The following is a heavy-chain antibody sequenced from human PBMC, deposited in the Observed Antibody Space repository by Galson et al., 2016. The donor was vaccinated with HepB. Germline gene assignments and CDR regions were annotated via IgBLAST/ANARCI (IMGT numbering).Heavy chain of an antibody. CDR3: TTSRRGTFDI. V-gene: IGHV3-15*01. CDR1: GFTFTNAW. Sequence: SLRLSCAASGFTFTNAWMSWVRQAPGKGLEWVGRIKSKTDGGTTDYAAPVKGRFTISRDDSKNTLYLQMNSLKTEDTGVYHCTTSRRGTFDIWGQGTMVTVSS. CDR2: IKSKTDGGTT. J-gene: IGHJ3*02. D-gene: IGHD2-15*01.